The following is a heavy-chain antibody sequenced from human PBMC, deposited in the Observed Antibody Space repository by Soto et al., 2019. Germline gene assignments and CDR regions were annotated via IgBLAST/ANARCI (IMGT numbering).Heavy chain of an antibody. CDR3: ARYNWGAMGAFDI. CDR2: IYYSGST. V-gene: IGHV4-59*01. CDR1: VDSISSTT. J-gene: IGHJ3*02. Sequence: SETLSLTCTVSVDSISSTTWSWIRQPPGKGLEWIGYIYYSGSTNYNPSLKSRVTISVDTSKNQFSLKLSSVTAADTAVYYCARYNWGAMGAFDIWGQGTMVT. D-gene: IGHD1-1*01.